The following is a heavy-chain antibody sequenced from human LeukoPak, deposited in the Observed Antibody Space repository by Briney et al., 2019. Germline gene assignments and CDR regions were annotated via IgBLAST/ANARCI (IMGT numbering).Heavy chain of an antibody. D-gene: IGHD5-18*01. CDR3: ARVSPPGYGILEK. CDR2: INTSGDT. CDR1: GGSITNYY. J-gene: IGHJ4*02. Sequence: SETLSLTCTVSGGSITNYYWSRIRQSAGKGLEWIGRINTSGDTSYNPSIRSRVTMSVDTSKNQFSLKLSSVTAADTAMYYCARVSPPGYGILEKWGQGTLATVSS. V-gene: IGHV4-4*07.